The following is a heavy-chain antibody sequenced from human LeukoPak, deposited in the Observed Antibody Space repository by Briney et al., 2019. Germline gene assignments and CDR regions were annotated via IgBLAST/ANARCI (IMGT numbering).Heavy chain of an antibody. Sequence: GGSLRLSCAASGFTFSSYSMNWVRQAPGKGLEWVSTVSGSGAIAYYTDSDKGRFTISRDNSKNTLYLQMSSLTAKDTAVYYCAKDRSIGTYYTFDSWGQGTLVTVSS. J-gene: IGHJ4*02. V-gene: IGHV3-23*01. CDR1: GFTFSSYS. CDR3: AKDRSIGTYYTFDS. CDR2: VSGSGAIA. D-gene: IGHD1-26*01.